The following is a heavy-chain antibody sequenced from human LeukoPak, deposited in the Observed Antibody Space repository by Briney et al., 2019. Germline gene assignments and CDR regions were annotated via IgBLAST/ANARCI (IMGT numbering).Heavy chain of an antibody. V-gene: IGHV1-24*01. CDR3: ATLDSYYDTSGRPLLPD. CDR1: GYSVNELS. D-gene: IGHD3-22*01. Sequence: ASVKVSCKVSGYSVNELSMHWVRQAPGLGLEWMGGFNREDDAPVYAQQFQGRVTMTEDTSTDTAYMELSSLRSEDAALYYCATLDSYYDTSGRPLLPDWGQGTLVTVSS. CDR2: FNREDDAP. J-gene: IGHJ4*02.